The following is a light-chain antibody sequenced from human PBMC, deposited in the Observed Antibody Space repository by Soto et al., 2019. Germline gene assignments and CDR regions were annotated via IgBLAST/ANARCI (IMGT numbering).Light chain of an antibody. J-gene: IGLJ1*01. V-gene: IGLV2-8*01. CDR1: RRDVGAYNY. CDR3: SSYVGSDVFV. CDR2: EVT. Sequence: QSVLTQPPSASGSPGQSVRISCTGTRRDVGAYNYVAWYQQHPGKAPKLMIYEVTTRPSGVPDRFSGSKSGNTAFLTVSGLQPGDEADYYCSSYVGSDVFVFGTGTQLTVL.